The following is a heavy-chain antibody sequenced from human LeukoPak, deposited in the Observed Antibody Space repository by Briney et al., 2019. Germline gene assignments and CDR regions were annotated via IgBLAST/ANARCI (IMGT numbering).Heavy chain of an antibody. CDR1: GYTFTGYY. J-gene: IGHJ6*02. D-gene: IGHD2-2*01. Sequence: ASVKVSCRASGYTFTGYYMHWVRQAPGQGLEWMGWINPDTGATDIAQKFQGRVTMTRDTSISAAYMELSRLRSDDTAVYYCTRDHCSYINCYEDYYYGMDVWGQGTTVTVSS. CDR3: TRDHCSYINCYEDYYYGMDV. V-gene: IGHV1-2*02. CDR2: INPDTGAT.